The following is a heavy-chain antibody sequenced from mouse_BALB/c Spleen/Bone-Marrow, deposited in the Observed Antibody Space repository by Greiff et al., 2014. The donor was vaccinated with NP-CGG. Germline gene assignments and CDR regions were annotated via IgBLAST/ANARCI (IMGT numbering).Heavy chain of an antibody. D-gene: IGHD1-1*02. CDR3: TRSGERYGAMDY. CDR1: GFTFSDFY. Sequence: EVKLMESGGGLVKPGGSLKLSCAASGFTFSDFYMFWSRQTPEKRLEWVATISNGGTYTYYPDSVKGRFTISRDNAKNNLYLQMSSLKSEDTAMYYCTRSGERYGAMDYWGQGTSVTVTS. V-gene: IGHV5-4*02. CDR2: ISNGGTYT. J-gene: IGHJ4*01.